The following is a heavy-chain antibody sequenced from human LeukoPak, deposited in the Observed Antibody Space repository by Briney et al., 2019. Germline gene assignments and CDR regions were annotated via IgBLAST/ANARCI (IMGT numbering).Heavy chain of an antibody. CDR2: ISGSGAST. V-gene: IGHV3-23*01. J-gene: IGHJ4*02. D-gene: IGHD3-22*01. Sequence: PGGSLRLSCAASGFSFSSYSMSWVRQAPGKGLEWVSDISGSGASTQYAETVKGRFTISRDSSKNTVYLQMNSLRAEDTAMYYCAKGSQSSRWLSHDYWGQGTLVTVS. CDR1: GFSFSSYS. CDR3: AKGSQSSRWLSHDY.